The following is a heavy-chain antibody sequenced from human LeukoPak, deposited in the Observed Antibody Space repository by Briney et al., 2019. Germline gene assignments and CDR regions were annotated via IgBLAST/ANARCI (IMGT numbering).Heavy chain of an antibody. V-gene: IGHV1-8*01. CDR3: ARGGVRGGRKDYYFDY. D-gene: IGHD3-10*01. CDR1: GYTFTSYD. Sequence: ASVKVSCKASGYTFTSYDINWVRQATGQGLQWMGWMNPNSGNTGYAQKFQGRVTMTRNTSISTAYMELSSLRSEDTAVYYCARGGVRGGRKDYYFDYWGQGTLVTVSS. CDR2: MNPNSGNT. J-gene: IGHJ4*02.